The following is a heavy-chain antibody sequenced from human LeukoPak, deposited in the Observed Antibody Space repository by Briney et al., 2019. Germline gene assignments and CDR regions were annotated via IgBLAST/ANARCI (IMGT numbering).Heavy chain of an antibody. D-gene: IGHD3-3*01. Sequence: ASVKVSCKVSGYTLTELSMHWVRQAPGKGLEWMGGFDPEDGETIYAQKFQGRVTMTEDTSTDTAYMELSSLRSEDTAVYYCAFGFRSDDFWSGYRTRDYYYGMDVWGQGTTVTVSS. CDR1: GYTLTELS. J-gene: IGHJ6*02. CDR2: FDPEDGET. V-gene: IGHV1-24*01. CDR3: AFGFRSDDFWSGYRTRDYYYGMDV.